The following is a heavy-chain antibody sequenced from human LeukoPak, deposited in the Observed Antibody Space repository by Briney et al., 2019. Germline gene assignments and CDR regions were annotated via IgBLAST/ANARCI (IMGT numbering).Heavy chain of an antibody. J-gene: IGHJ4*02. CDR2: PYSGGTT. CDR3: ARESPTTVTYFDY. Sequence: GGSLRLSSAASGPTVTSNHMTWVRQAPGKGLEWVSVPYSGGTTYYADSVKGRFTSSRDNSKNTHYLQMNSLRVEDTAVYYCARESPTTVTYFDYWGQGTLVTVSS. D-gene: IGHD4-17*01. CDR1: GPTVTSNH. V-gene: IGHV3-66*01.